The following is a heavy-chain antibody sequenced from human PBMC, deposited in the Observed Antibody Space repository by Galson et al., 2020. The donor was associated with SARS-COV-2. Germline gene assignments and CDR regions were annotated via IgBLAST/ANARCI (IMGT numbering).Heavy chain of an antibody. V-gene: IGHV3-33*06. D-gene: IGHD3-10*01. CDR1: GFTFSSYG. J-gene: IGHJ5*02. CDR3: AKDSRIGENWFDP. Sequence: GGSLRLSCAASGFTFSSYGMHWVRQAPGKGLEWVAVIWYDGSNKYYADSVKGRFTISRDNSKNTLYLQMNSLRAEDTAGYYCAKDSRIGENWFDPWGQGTLVTVSS. CDR2: IWYDGSNK.